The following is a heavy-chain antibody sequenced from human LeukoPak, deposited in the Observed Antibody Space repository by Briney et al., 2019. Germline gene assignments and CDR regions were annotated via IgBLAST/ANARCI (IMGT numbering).Heavy chain of an antibody. CDR2: ISRSGSYT. J-gene: IGHJ4*02. Sequence: LSLTCAVSGDSISNINWWWSWVRQPPGKGLEWVSYISRSGSYTYYTDSVKGRFTVSRDNAKNSLFLQMDGLRAEDTAVYYCSRPLSFGELFRLDYWGQGILVTVSS. CDR1: GDSISNINWW. D-gene: IGHD3-10*01. CDR3: SRPLSFGELFRLDY. V-gene: IGHV3-11*06.